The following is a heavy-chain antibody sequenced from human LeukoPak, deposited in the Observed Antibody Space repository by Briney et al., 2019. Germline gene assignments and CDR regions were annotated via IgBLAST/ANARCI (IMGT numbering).Heavy chain of an antibody. CDR2: INQSGTT. Sequence: PSETLSLTCAVYGGSFSNYYWSWIRQSPGKGLEWIGEINQSGTTKYNPSLESRATTSMDTSKNQFSLELTSVTAADTAVYYCARENWHFDLWGRGTLVTVSS. CDR3: ARENWHFDL. J-gene: IGHJ2*01. CDR1: GGSFSNYY. V-gene: IGHV4-34*01.